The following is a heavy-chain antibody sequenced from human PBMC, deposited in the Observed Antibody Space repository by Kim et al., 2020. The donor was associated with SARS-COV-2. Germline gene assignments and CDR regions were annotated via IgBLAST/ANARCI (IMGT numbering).Heavy chain of an antibody. V-gene: IGHV3-74*03. Sequence: GGSLRLSCAASGFTFTSSSMLWVRQVPGEGLVWVSRINPDGSTTTYADSVEGRFTISRDNAKNTLHLQMNSLRAEDTAVYYCVRGLGGSYWGQGALVTVSS. CDR2: INPDGSTT. D-gene: IGHD3-16*01. J-gene: IGHJ4*02. CDR1: GFTFTSSS. CDR3: VRGLGGSY.